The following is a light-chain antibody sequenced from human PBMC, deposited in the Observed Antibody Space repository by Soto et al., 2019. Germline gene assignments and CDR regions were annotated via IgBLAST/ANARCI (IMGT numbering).Light chain of an antibody. V-gene: IGKV3-11*01. Sequence: EIVLKQSPATLSLSPGERATLSCRASQSVSSYLAWYQQKPGQAPRLLIYDASNRATGIPARFSGSGSGTDFTLTISSLEPEDFAVYYCQQRSNWPPITCGQGTRLEIK. CDR2: DAS. CDR1: QSVSSY. CDR3: QQRSNWPPIT. J-gene: IGKJ5*01.